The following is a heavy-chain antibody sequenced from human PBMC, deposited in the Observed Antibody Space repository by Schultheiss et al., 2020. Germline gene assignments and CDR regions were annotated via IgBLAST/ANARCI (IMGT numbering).Heavy chain of an antibody. J-gene: IGHJ4*02. CDR1: GGSISSSNW. Sequence: SETLSLTCAVSGGSISSSNWWSWVRQPPGKGLEWIGSIYYSGSTYYNPSLKSRVTISVDTSKNQFSLKLSSVTAADTAVYYCARDAPFTTSWTVRFDYWGEGTPVT. CDR2: IYYSGST. CDR3: ARDAPFTTSWTVRFDY. V-gene: IGHV4-4*02. D-gene: IGHD2-2*01.